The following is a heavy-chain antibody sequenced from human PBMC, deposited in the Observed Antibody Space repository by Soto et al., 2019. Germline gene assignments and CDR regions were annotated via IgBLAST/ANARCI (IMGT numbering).Heavy chain of an antibody. J-gene: IGHJ6*02. V-gene: IGHV4-59*01. CDR3: ARDSSSSRYYYYGMDV. D-gene: IGHD6-6*01. CDR2: IYYSGST. Sequence: SETLSLTCTVSGGSISSYYWSWIRQPPGKGLEWIGYIYYSGSTNYNPSLKSRVTISVDTSKNQFSLKLSSVTAADTAVYYCARDSSSSRYYYYGMDVWDQGTTVTVSS. CDR1: GGSISSYY.